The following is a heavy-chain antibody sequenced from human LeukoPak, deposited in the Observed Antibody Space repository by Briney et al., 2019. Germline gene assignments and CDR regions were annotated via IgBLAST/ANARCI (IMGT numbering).Heavy chain of an antibody. CDR1: GFTFSSYA. CDR2: ISGSGGST. Sequence: GGSLRLSCAASGFTFSSYAMSWVRQAPGKGLEWVSAISGSGGSTYYADSVKGRFTISRDNSKNTLYLQMNSLRAEDTAVYYCAKDGYSYDLYYYYYMDVWGKGTTVTVSS. CDR3: AKDGYSYDLYYYYYMDV. D-gene: IGHD5-18*01. V-gene: IGHV3-23*01. J-gene: IGHJ6*03.